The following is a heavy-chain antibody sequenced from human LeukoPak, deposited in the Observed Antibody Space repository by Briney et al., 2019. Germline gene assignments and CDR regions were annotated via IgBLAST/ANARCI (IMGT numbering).Heavy chain of an antibody. CDR1: GGTFSSYA. Sequence: SSVTVSCKASGGTFSSYAISWVRQAPGQGLEWMGGIIPIFGTANYAQKFQGRVTITTDESTSTAYMELSSLRSEDTAVYYCARGDYDILTGYYYGVLDYWGQGTLVTVSS. D-gene: IGHD3-9*01. J-gene: IGHJ4*02. V-gene: IGHV1-69*05. CDR2: IIPIFGTA. CDR3: ARGDYDILTGYYYGVLDY.